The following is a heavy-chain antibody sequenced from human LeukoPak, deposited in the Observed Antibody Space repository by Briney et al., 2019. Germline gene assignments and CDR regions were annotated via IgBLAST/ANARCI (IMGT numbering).Heavy chain of an antibody. CDR3: ARGGNGDYVKFDH. J-gene: IGHJ4*02. Sequence: PSETLSLTCAVYGGSFSGYYWSWIRQPPGKGLEWIGEINHSGSTNYNPSLKSRVTISVDTSKNQFSLKLSSVTAADTAVYYCARGGNGDYVKFDHWGQGTLVTVSS. D-gene: IGHD4-17*01. V-gene: IGHV4-34*01. CDR1: GGSFSGYY. CDR2: INHSGST.